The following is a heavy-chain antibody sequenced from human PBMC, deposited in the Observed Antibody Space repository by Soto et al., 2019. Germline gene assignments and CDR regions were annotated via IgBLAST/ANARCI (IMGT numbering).Heavy chain of an antibody. CDR1: GFTFGSYS. D-gene: IGHD1-20*01. CDR2: IKQDGSEK. V-gene: IGHV3-7*03. J-gene: IGHJ4*02. CDR3: ARTNNWNTFDY. Sequence: GGSLRLSCAASGFTFGSYSMNWVRQAPGKGLEWVANIKQDGSEKYYVDSVKGRFTISRDNAKNSLYLQMNSLRAEDTAVYYCARTNNWNTFDYWGQGTLVTVSS.